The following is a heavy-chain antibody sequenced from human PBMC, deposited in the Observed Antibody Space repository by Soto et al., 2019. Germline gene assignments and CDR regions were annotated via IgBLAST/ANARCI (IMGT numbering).Heavy chain of an antibody. CDR2: ISAYNGNT. D-gene: IGHD1-1*01. V-gene: IGHV1-18*01. CDR3: AASLGWNRGQNWFDP. J-gene: IGHJ5*02. Sequence: GASVEVSCKASCYTFTSYGISWVRQAPGQGLEWMGWISAYNGNTNYAQKLQGRVTMTTDTSTSTAYMELSSLRSEDTAVYYCAASLGWNRGQNWFDPWGQGTRVTVS. CDR1: CYTFTSYG.